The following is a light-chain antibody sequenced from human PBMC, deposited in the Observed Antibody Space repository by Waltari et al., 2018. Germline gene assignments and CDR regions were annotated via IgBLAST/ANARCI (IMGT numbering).Light chain of an antibody. V-gene: IGKV1-5*03. CDR1: GSINSW. J-gene: IGKJ1*01. CDR3: QQYYRPPWT. Sequence: DIQMTQSASTLSASVGDRLTIPCRASGSINSWLAWHQQKPGKAPELLIFMASTLESGVPSRFSGSGSGTEFTLTISSLQPDDFATYYCQQYYRPPWTFGQGTKVDIK. CDR2: MAS.